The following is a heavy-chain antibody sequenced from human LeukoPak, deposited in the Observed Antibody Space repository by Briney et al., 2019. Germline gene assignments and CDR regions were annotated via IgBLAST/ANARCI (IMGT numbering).Heavy chain of an antibody. CDR3: ARTNSVDIVAAGTDY. CDR2: INPNSGGT. D-gene: IGHD6-13*01. Sequence: ASVRVSCKASGYIFTAYYMYWVRQAPEQGLEWMGWINPNSGGTNYAQKFQGRVTLTRDTSINTAYMELSGLRSDDTAVYYCARTNSVDIVAAGTDYWGQGILVTVSS. J-gene: IGHJ4*02. CDR1: GYIFTAYY. V-gene: IGHV1-2*02.